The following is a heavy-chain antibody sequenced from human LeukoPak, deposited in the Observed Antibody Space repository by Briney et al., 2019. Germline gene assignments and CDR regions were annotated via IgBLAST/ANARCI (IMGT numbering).Heavy chain of an antibody. CDR2: ISWNSGSI. V-gene: IGHV3-9*01. D-gene: IGHD3-3*01. CDR3: ARVLWDTYYDFWSGYDHYFDY. J-gene: IGHJ4*02. Sequence: QTGGSLRLSCAASGFTFDDYAMHWVRQAPGKGLEWVSGISWNSGSIGYADSVKGRFTISRDNAKNSLYLQMNSLRAEDTAVYYCARVLWDTYYDFWSGYDHYFDYWGQGTLVTVSS. CDR1: GFTFDDYA.